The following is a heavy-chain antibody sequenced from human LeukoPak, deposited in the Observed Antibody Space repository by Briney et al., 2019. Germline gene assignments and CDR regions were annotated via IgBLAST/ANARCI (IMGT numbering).Heavy chain of an antibody. CDR2: IIPILGIA. CDR1: GGTFSSYT. D-gene: IGHD6-19*01. Sequence: SVKVSCKASGGTFSSYTISWVRQAPGQGLEWMGRIIPILGIANYAQKFQGRVTITADKSTSTAYMELSSLRSDDTAVYYCARGAGWPDHGLYYFDYWGQGTLVTVSS. J-gene: IGHJ4*02. CDR3: ARGAGWPDHGLYYFDY. V-gene: IGHV1-69*02.